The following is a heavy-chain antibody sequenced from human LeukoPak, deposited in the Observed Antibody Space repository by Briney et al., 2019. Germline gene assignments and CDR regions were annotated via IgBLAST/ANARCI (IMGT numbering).Heavy chain of an antibody. CDR2: IYRGGST. D-gene: IGHD6-13*01. Sequence: VGSLRLSFAASLFTLSSNYMSGVRQAPGKGLEGVSVIYRGGSTYYADSGKGGFTISRDKCKNTLYLQMNSMRAEDTAVYCCARDRWSRYSSSWDGLTYYYYGMDVWGQGTTVTVSS. J-gene: IGHJ6*02. CDR1: LFTLSSNY. CDR3: ARDRWSRYSSSWDGLTYYYYGMDV. V-gene: IGHV3-66*01.